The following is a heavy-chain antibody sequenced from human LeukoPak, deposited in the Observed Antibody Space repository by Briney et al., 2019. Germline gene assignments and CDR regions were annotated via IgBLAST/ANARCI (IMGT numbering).Heavy chain of an antibody. Sequence: SVKISCKASGGTFSSYAISWVRQAPGQGLEWMGRIIPILGIANYAQKFQGRVTITADKSTSTAYMELSSLRSEDTAVYYCARWERLVPDYYYYGMDAWGQGTTVTVSS. D-gene: IGHD6-19*01. V-gene: IGHV1-69*04. CDR1: GGTFSSYA. CDR3: ARWERLVPDYYYYGMDA. J-gene: IGHJ6*02. CDR2: IIPILGIA.